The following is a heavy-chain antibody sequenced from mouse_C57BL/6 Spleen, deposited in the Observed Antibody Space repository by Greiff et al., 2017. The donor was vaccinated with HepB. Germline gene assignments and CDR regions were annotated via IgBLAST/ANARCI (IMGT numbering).Heavy chain of an antibody. V-gene: IGHV5-4*01. CDR3: AREDYGNWYFDV. D-gene: IGHD2-1*01. Sequence: EVKVEESGGGLVKPGGSLKLSCAASGFTFSSYAMSWVRQTPEKRLEWVATISDGGSYTYYPDNVKGRFTISRDNAKNNLYLQMSHLKSEDTAMYYCAREDYGNWYFDVWGTGTTVTVSS. J-gene: IGHJ1*03. CDR1: GFTFSSYA. CDR2: ISDGGSYT.